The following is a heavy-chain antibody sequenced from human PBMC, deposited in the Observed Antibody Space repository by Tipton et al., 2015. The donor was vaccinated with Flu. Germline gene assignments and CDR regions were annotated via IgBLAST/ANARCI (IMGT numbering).Heavy chain of an antibody. J-gene: IGHJ4*02. Sequence: TLSLTCTVSGGSISSYYWSWIRQPAGKGLEWIGRIYTSGSTNYNPSLKSRVTMSADTSKNQFSLKLSSVTAADTAVYYCARDFSHYYDSIGNDYWGQGTLVTVSS. D-gene: IGHD3-22*01. CDR1: GGSISSYY. V-gene: IGHV4-4*07. CDR2: IYTSGST. CDR3: ARDFSHYYDSIGNDY.